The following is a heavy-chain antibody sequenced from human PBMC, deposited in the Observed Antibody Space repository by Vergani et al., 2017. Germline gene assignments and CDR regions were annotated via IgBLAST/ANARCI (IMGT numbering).Heavy chain of an antibody. CDR3: ARGSYDSSGYYYESSYAFDI. CDR2: ISSSSSYI. Sequence: EVQLVESGGGLVQPGGSLRLSCAASGFTFSSYSMNWVRQAPGKGLEWVSSISSSSSYIYYADSVKGRFTISRDNAKNSLYLQMNSLRAEDTAVYYCARGSYDSSGYYYESSYAFDIWGQGTMVTVSS. V-gene: IGHV3-21*01. D-gene: IGHD3-22*01. J-gene: IGHJ3*02. CDR1: GFTFSSYS.